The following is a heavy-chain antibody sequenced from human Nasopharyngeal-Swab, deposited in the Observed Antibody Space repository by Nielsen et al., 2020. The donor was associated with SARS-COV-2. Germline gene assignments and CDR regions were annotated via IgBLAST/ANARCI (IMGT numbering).Heavy chain of an antibody. V-gene: IGHV3-7*01. D-gene: IGHD5-12*01. CDR1: GFTVSSYW. J-gene: IGHJ6*03. CDR3: ARATIVATSFGYYYYYYMNV. CDR2: IKQDGSET. Sequence: GESLKISCAASGFTVSSYWMSWVRQAPGTGLEWVANIKQDGSETYYVDSVKGRFTISRDNAKNSLYLQMHSLRAEDTAVYYCARATIVATSFGYYYYYYMNVWGKGTTVTVSS.